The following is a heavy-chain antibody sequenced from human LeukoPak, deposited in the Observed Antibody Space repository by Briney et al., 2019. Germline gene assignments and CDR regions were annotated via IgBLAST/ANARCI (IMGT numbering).Heavy chain of an antibody. CDR3: AKDGPSGDYVDY. Sequence: AGGSLRLSCAASGFTFDDYAMHWVRQAPGKGLEWVSGISWNSGSIGYADSVKGRFTISRDNAKNSLYLQMNSLRAEDTALYYCAKDGPSGDYVDYWGQGTLVTVSS. J-gene: IGHJ4*02. CDR2: ISWNSGSI. V-gene: IGHV3-9*01. D-gene: IGHD4-17*01. CDR1: GFTFDDYA.